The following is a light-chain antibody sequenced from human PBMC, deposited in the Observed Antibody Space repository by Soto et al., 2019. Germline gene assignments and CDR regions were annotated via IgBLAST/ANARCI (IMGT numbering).Light chain of an antibody. J-gene: IGKJ4*01. CDR1: QSIDKY. CDR3: QQGDSFPFT. Sequence: DIQMTQSPSSLSASVGDRVTITCRASQSIDKYLNWYQQKPGKAPKLLISAASTLQSGVPRRFSGSGSGTDFTLIISRLQPEDFATYFCQQGDSFPFTFGGGTKVDIK. V-gene: IGKV1-39*01. CDR2: AAS.